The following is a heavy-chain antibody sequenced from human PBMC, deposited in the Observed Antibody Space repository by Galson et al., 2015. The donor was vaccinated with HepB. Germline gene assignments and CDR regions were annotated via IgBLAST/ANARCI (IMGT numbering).Heavy chain of an antibody. CDR1: GFTFSSYA. D-gene: IGHD1-1*01. CDR2: ISYDGSNK. Sequence: SLRLSCAASGFTFSSYAMHWVRQAPGKGLEWVAVISYDGSNKYYVDSVKGRFTISRDNSKNTLYLQMNSLRAEDTAVYYCARDLEGGTGAFDIWGQGTMVTVSS. J-gene: IGHJ3*02. CDR3: ARDLEGGTGAFDI. V-gene: IGHV3-30-3*01.